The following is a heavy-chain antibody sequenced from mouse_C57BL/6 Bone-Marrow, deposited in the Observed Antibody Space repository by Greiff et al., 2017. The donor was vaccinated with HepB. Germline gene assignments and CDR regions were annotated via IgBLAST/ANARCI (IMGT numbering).Heavy chain of an antibody. Sequence: EVQGVESGGGLVKPGGSLKLSCAASGFTFSSYAMSWVRQTPEKRLEWVATISDGGSYTYYPDKVKGRFTITRDNAKNNLYLQMSHLKSEDTAMYYCARDGPGAMDYWGQGTSVTVSS. V-gene: IGHV5-4*01. CDR2: ISDGGSYT. J-gene: IGHJ4*01. CDR1: GFTFSSYA. CDR3: ARDGPGAMDY.